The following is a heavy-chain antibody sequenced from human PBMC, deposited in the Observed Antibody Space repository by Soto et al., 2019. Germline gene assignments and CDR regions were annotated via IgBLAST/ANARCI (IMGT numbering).Heavy chain of an antibody. J-gene: IGHJ6*01. V-gene: IGHV5-10-1*01. CDR1: GYSFTSYL. CDR2: IDPSDSYT. Sequence: VESLKISFKSSGYSFTSYLIIFVLQMPGKGLDWMGRIDPSDSYTNYSPSFQGHVTISADKSISTAYLQWSSLKASDTAMYYCARNILMMDFWSGFNYYYGMDVWGQGTTVTVYS. CDR3: ARNILMMDFWSGFNYYYGMDV. D-gene: IGHD3-3*01.